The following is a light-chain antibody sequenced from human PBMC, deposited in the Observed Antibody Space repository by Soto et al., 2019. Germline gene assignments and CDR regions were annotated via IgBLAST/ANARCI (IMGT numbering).Light chain of an antibody. CDR3: CSHAGSSVV. CDR1: TGDVGRYSF. J-gene: IGLJ1*01. V-gene: IGLV2-11*01. Sequence: QSALTQPRSVSRSPGQSVTISCTGTTGDVGRYSFVSWYQQHPGKAPKLILYDIYKRPSGVPDRFSGSKSGNTASLTISGLQAEDETDYYCCSHAGSSVVFGTGTKLTVL. CDR2: DIY.